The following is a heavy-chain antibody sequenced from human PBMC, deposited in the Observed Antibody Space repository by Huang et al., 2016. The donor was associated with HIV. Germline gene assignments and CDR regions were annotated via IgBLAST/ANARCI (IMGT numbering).Heavy chain of an antibody. J-gene: IGHJ4*02. CDR1: GGSFSGYY. Sequence: QVQLHQWGAGLLKPSETLSLTCAVYGGSFSGYYWSWIRQPPGKRLEWSGESPHSGSTTYNPSLKSRVTISEGTSKNQFSLKLSSVTAADTAVYYCARAPHYGSGSYYYWGQGTLVTVSS. D-gene: IGHD3-10*01. V-gene: IGHV4-34*01. CDR2: SPHSGST. CDR3: ARAPHYGSGSYYY.